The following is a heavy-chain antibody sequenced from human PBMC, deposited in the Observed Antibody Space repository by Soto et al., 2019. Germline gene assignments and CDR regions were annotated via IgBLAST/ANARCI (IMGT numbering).Heavy chain of an antibody. CDR2: INPYNGNT. V-gene: IGHV1-18*04. CDR3: ARISYPSLQGAFDI. CDR1: DYTFITYG. D-gene: IGHD3-3*01. Sequence: QGHLEQSGGEVKKPGASVQVSCRALDYTFITYGLSWVRQAPGQGLEWMGLINPYNGNTVYAQKFQGRVTMTRDTSTDTAYMELRSLRFNDTAVYYCARISYPSLQGAFDIWGHGTMFTVSS. J-gene: IGHJ3*02.